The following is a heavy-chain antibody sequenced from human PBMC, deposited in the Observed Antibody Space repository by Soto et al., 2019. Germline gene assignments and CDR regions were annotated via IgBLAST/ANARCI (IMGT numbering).Heavy chain of an antibody. J-gene: IGHJ4*02. D-gene: IGHD3-10*01. V-gene: IGHV3-30*18. CDR1: GFTFSAYG. CDR2: ISNDGNNK. Sequence: QVQLVESGGGVVQPGRSLRLSCAASGFTFSAYGMHWVRQAPGKGLERVAVISNDGNNKYHGDSVKGRFTISRDNSKNTLYLQMNSLRAEDTAVYYCAKDSGRGSADYYFDSWGQGTPVTVSS. CDR3: AKDSGRGSADYYFDS.